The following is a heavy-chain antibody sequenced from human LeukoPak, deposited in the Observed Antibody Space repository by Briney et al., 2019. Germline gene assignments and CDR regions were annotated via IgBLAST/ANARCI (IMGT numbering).Heavy chain of an antibody. V-gene: IGHV3-23*01. CDR3: AKEGHMITFGGVYYFDY. D-gene: IGHD3-16*01. Sequence: GGTLRLSCAASGFTFSSYGMSWVRQAPGKGLEWVSAISGSGGSTYYADSVKGRFTISRDNSKNTLYLQMNSLRAEDTAVYYCAKEGHMITFGGVYYFDYWGQGTLVTVSS. CDR2: ISGSGGST. J-gene: IGHJ4*02. CDR1: GFTFSSYG.